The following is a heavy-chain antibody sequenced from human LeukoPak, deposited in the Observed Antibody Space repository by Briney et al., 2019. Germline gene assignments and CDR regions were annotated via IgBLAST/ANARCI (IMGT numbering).Heavy chain of an antibody. CDR2: INHSGST. CDR1: GGSFSGYY. CDR3: ARGWGIAAALDY. Sequence: SETLSLTCAVYGGSFSGYYWSWIRQPPGKGLEWIGEINHSGSTNYNPSLKSRVTISVDTSKNQFSLKLSSVTAADTAVCYCARGWGIAAALDYWGQGTLVTVSS. J-gene: IGHJ4*02. V-gene: IGHV4-34*01. D-gene: IGHD6-13*01.